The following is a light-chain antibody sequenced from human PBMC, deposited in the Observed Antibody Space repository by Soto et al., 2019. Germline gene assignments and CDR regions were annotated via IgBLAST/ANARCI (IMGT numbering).Light chain of an antibody. V-gene: IGLV1-47*02. CDR2: SDD. J-gene: IGLJ3*02. CDR1: SSNIGNNF. Sequence: QSVLTQPPSASGTPGQKVTISCSGASSNIGNNFVSWNQQVPGTPPNLLIYSDDQRPSGVPDRVSGSKSGTSPSLAISGLRSEDEADYYCSTWDASLSGRVFGGGTKLTVL. CDR3: STWDASLSGRV.